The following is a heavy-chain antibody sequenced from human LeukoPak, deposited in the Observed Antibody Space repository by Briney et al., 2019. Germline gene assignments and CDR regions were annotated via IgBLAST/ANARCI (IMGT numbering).Heavy chain of an antibody. CDR3: AKDLITMVRGVITYRLDY. Sequence: PGGSLRLSCAASGFTFSSYAMSWVRQAPGKGLEWVSAISGSGGSTYYADSVKGRFTISRDNSKNTLYLQMNSLRAEDTAVYYCAKDLITMVRGVITYRLDYWGQGTLVTVSS. CDR1: GFTFSSYA. V-gene: IGHV3-23*01. D-gene: IGHD3-10*01. CDR2: ISGSGGST. J-gene: IGHJ4*02.